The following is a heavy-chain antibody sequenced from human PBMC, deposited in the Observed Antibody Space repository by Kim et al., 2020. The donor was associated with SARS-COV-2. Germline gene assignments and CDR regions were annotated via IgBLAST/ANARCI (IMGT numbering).Heavy chain of an antibody. V-gene: IGHV3-21*01. J-gene: IGHJ6*02. D-gene: IGHD6-19*01. CDR3: AGPIAVAIYYYYGMDV. Sequence: SVKGRCTIARDNAKNSLYLQMNSLRAEDTAVYYCAGPIAVAIYYYYGMDVWGQGTTVTVSS.